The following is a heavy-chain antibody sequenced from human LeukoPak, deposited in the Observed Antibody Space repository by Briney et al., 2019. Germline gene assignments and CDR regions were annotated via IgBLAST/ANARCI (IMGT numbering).Heavy chain of an antibody. Sequence: SETLSLTCAVHGGSFSGYHWNWIRQSPGKGLEWIGEINDRGHTNYNPSLESRITIYVDTSKKQFSLNLSSVTAADTAVYYCARDPTTVVTTPYYFDFWGQGTLVTVSS. CDR3: ARDPTTVVTTPYYFDF. D-gene: IGHD4-23*01. CDR1: GGSFSGYH. CDR2: INDRGHT. V-gene: IGHV4-34*01. J-gene: IGHJ4*02.